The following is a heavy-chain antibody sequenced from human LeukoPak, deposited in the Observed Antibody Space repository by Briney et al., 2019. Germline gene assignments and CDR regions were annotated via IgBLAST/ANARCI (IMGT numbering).Heavy chain of an antibody. CDR3: AREGGDSGNFYAFDY. J-gene: IGHJ4*02. CDR1: GFSFSSLR. Sequence: GGSLRLSCAASGFSFSSLRMNWVRQAPGKGLEWVSSISSGSNYIYYADSVKGRFTISRDNAKNSLYLQMNSLRAEDTAVYYCAREGGDSGNFYAFDYWGQGILVTVSS. CDR2: ISSGSNYI. V-gene: IGHV3-21*01. D-gene: IGHD3-10*01.